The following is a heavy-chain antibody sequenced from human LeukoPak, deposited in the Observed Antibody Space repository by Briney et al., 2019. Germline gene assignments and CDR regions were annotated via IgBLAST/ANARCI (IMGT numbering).Heavy chain of an antibody. V-gene: IGHV1-2*02. CDR2: INPNSGGT. Sequence: ASVKVSCKASGYTFSSYYVHWVRQAPGQGLEWMGWINPNSGGTNYAQKFQGRVTMTRDTSISAAYMELSRLRSDDTAVYYCARSPQDMVVKLWAFDIWGQGTMVTVSS. CDR1: GYTFSSYY. J-gene: IGHJ3*02. CDR3: ARSPQDMVVKLWAFDI. D-gene: IGHD4/OR15-4a*01.